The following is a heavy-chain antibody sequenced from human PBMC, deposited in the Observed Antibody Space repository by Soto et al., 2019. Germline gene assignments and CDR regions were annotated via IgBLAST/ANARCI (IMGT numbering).Heavy chain of an antibody. CDR3: ATGDIVVVPADAFDI. Sequence: ASVKVSCKVSGSTLTELSMHWVRQAPGKGLEWMGGFDPEDGETIYAQKFQGRVTMTEDTSTDTAYMELSSLRSEDTAVYYCATGDIVVVPADAFDIWGQGTMVTVSS. CDR2: FDPEDGET. V-gene: IGHV1-24*01. D-gene: IGHD2-2*01. CDR1: GSTLTELS. J-gene: IGHJ3*02.